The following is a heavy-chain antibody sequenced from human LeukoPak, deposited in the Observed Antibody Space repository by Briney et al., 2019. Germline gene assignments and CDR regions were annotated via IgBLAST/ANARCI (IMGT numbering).Heavy chain of an antibody. Sequence: ASVKVSCKASGYTFTGYYMHWVRQAPGQGLEGMGWINPNSGGTNYAQKLQGRVTMTRDTSISTAYMELSRLRSDDTAVYYCARDPQYYYYGMDVWGQGTTVTVSS. V-gene: IGHV1-2*02. CDR2: INPNSGGT. CDR3: ARDPQYYYYGMDV. J-gene: IGHJ6*02. CDR1: GYTFTGYY.